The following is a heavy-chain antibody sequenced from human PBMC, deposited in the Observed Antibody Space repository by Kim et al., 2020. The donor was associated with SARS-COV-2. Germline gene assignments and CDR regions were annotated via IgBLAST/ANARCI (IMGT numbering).Heavy chain of an antibody. Sequence: GYAQQCQGRVTMTRNTSISTAYMELSSLRSDDTAVYYCARALRTINAFDFWGQGTLVTVSS. CDR3: ARALRTINAFDF. J-gene: IGHJ4*02. V-gene: IGHV1-8*01.